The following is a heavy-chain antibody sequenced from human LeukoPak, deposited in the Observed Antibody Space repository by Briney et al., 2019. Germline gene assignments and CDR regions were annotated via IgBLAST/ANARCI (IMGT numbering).Heavy chain of an antibody. V-gene: IGHV4-34*01. Sequence: SETLSLTCTVSGGSISSYYWSWIRQPPGKGLEWIGEINHSGSTNYDPSLKSRVTISVDTSKNQFSLKLSSVTAADTAVYYCARVGSSGYYDGDFDYWGQGTLVTVSS. J-gene: IGHJ4*02. D-gene: IGHD3-22*01. CDR1: GGSISSYY. CDR3: ARVGSSGYYDGDFDY. CDR2: INHSGST.